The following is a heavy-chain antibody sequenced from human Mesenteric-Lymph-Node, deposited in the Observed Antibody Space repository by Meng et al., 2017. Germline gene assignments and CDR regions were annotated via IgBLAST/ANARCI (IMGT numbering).Heavy chain of an antibody. D-gene: IGHD5-18*01. V-gene: IGHV3-15*01. Sequence: GESLKISCAASGLTFTNAWMSWVRQAPGKGLEWVGRIKSKTDGGTTDYAAPVKGRFTISRDDSKNTLYLQMNSLKTEDTAVYYCTTIVGAMADWGQGTLVTVSS. J-gene: IGHJ4*02. CDR3: TTIVGAMAD. CDR2: IKSKTDGGTT. CDR1: GLTFTNAW.